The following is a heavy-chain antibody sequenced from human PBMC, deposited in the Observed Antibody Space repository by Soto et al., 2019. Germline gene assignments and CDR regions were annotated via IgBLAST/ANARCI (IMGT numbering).Heavy chain of an antibody. CDR3: AAQYYDFWSGYRYYYYGMDV. CDR1: GFTFSSYA. D-gene: IGHD3-3*01. Sequence: PGGSLRLSCAASGFTFSSYAMHWVRQAPGKGLEWVAVISYDGSNKYYADSVKGRFTISRDNSKNTLYLQMNSLRAEDTAVYYCAAQYYDFWSGYRYYYYGMDVWGQGTTVTVSS. V-gene: IGHV3-30-3*01. J-gene: IGHJ6*02. CDR2: ISYDGSNK.